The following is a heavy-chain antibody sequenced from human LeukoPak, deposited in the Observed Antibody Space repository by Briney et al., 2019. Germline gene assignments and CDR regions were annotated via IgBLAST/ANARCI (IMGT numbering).Heavy chain of an antibody. Sequence: GGSLRLSCAASGFTFSSYAMSWVRQAPGKGLEWVANIKQDGSEKYYVDSVKGRFTISRDNAKNSLYLQMNSLRAEDTAVYYCARRGSSWYYYYYYMDVWGKGTTVTVSS. CDR3: ARRGSSWYYYYYYMDV. CDR1: GFTFSSYA. J-gene: IGHJ6*03. CDR2: IKQDGSEK. D-gene: IGHD6-13*01. V-gene: IGHV3-7*01.